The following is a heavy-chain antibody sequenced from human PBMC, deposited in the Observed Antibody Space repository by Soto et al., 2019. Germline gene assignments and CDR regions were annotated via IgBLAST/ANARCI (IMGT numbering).Heavy chain of an antibody. J-gene: IGHJ6*02. CDR2: IYPGDSDT. CDR1: GYSFTSYW. CDR3: ARGPRGWKFQYYYYGMDV. Sequence: GESLKISCKGSGYSFTSYWIGWVRQMPGKGLERMGIIYPGDSDTRYSPSFQGQVTISADKSISTAYLQWSSLKASDTAMYYCARGPRGWKFQYYYYGMDVWGQGTTVTVSS. V-gene: IGHV5-51*01. D-gene: IGHD1-1*01.